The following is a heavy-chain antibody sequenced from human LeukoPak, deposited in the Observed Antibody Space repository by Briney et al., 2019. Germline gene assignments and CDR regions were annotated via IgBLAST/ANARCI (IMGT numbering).Heavy chain of an antibody. V-gene: IGHV4-4*07. CDR3: AREEFCNGGGCSFDS. CDR2: IYPSGTT. D-gene: IGHD2-15*01. J-gene: IGHJ4*02. CDR1: GXTVSSYY. Sequence: PGGSLRLSCAASGXTVSSYYMTWVRQAPGKGLEWIGRIYPSGTTNYNPSLKSRVTVSLDTSKNHFSLNLSSVTAADTAMYYCAREEFCNGGGCSFDSWGQGALVTVSS.